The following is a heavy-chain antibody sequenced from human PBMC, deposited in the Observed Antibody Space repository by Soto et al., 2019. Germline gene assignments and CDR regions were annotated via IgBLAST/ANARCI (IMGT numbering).Heavy chain of an antibody. CDR1: GFTVSSNY. Sequence: GGSMRLSCAASGFTVSSNYMSWVRQAPGKGLEWVSVIYSGGSTYYADSVKGRFTISRDNSKNTLYLQINSLRAEDTAVYYWARVGAGAYWGQGTLVTVSS. J-gene: IGHJ4*02. V-gene: IGHV3-53*01. CDR3: ARVGAGAY. D-gene: IGHD3-16*01. CDR2: IYSGGST.